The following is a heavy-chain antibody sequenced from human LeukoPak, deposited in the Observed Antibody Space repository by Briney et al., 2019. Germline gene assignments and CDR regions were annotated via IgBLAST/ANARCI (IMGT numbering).Heavy chain of an antibody. V-gene: IGHV4-34*01. CDR3: ARVELDIVVVPAAITFDY. CDR1: GASFSGYY. Sequence: SETLSLTCAVYGASFSGYYWSWIRQPPGKGLEWIGEINHSGSTNYNPSLKSRVTISVDTSKNQFSLKLSSVTAADTAVYHCARVELDIVVVPAAITFDYWGQGTLVTVSS. J-gene: IGHJ4*02. CDR2: INHSGST. D-gene: IGHD2-2*02.